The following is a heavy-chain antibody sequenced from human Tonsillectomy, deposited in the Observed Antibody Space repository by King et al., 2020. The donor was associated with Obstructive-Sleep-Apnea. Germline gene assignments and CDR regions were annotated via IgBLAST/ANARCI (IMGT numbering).Heavy chain of an antibody. CDR3: ARVRIAAAGPVS. CDR1: GGTFSSYA. V-gene: IGHV1-69*10. J-gene: IGHJ4*02. D-gene: IGHD6-13*01. CDR2: IIPILGIA. Sequence: VQLVESGAEVKKPGSSVKVSCKASGGTFSSYAISWVRQAPGQGLEWMGGIIPILGIANYAQKFQGRVRITADKSTSTAYMELSSLRSEDTAVYYCARVRIAAAGPVSWGQGTLVTVSS.